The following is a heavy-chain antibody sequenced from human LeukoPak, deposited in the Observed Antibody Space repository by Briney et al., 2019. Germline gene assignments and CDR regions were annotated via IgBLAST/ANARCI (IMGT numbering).Heavy chain of an antibody. CDR2: MNPNSGNT. CDR1: GYTFTSYD. Sequence: ASVKVSCKASGYTFTSYDINWVRQATGQGLEWMGWMNPNSGNTGYAQKFQGRVTMTRDTSTSTVYMELSSLRSEDTAIYYCGRNKDGYNDGYDIWGQGTVVTVPS. V-gene: IGHV1-8*02. CDR3: GRNKDGYNDGYDI. D-gene: IGHD5-24*01. J-gene: IGHJ3*02.